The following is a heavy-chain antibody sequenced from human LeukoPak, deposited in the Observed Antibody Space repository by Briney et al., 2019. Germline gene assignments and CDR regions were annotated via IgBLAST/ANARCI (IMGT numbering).Heavy chain of an antibody. J-gene: IGHJ4*02. V-gene: IGHV3-23*01. D-gene: IGHD3-3*01. Sequence: PGGSLRLSCAASGFTFSSYAMSWVRQAPGKGLEWVSAISGSGGSTYYADSVKGRFTISRDNSKNPLYLQMNSLRAEDTAVYYCAKDQGDYDFWSGYYTGSGNRVPYWGQGTLVTVSS. CDR3: AKDQGDYDFWSGYYTGSGNRVPY. CDR1: GFTFSSYA. CDR2: ISGSGGST.